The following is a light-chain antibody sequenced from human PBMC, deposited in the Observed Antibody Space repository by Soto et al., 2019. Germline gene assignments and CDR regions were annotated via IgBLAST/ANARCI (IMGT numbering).Light chain of an antibody. Sequence: EIVMTQSPDTLSVSPGERATLSCRASQSVTSNLAWYQQKPGQAPRLLIYDASTRATGLPDRFSGSGSGTEFTLTISSLQSEDFAVYYCQQYNDRPRTFGQGTKVEIE. CDR2: DAS. CDR1: QSVTSN. V-gene: IGKV3-15*01. CDR3: QQYNDRPRT. J-gene: IGKJ1*01.